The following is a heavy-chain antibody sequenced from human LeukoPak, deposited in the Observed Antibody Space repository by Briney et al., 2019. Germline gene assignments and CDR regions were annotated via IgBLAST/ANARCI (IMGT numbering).Heavy chain of an antibody. D-gene: IGHD3-22*01. Sequence: GESLKISCKGSGYSFTSYWIGWVRPMPGKGLEWMGIIYPGDSDTRYSPSFQGQVTISADKSISTAYLQWSSLKASDTAMYYCARLYYYDSSGYSTDAFGIWGQGTMVTVSS. V-gene: IGHV5-51*01. CDR2: IYPGDSDT. CDR1: GYSFTSYW. J-gene: IGHJ3*02. CDR3: ARLYYYDSSGYSTDAFGI.